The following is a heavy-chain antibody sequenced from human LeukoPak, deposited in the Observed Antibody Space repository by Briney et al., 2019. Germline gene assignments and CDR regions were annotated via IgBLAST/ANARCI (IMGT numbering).Heavy chain of an antibody. CDR1: GFTFSGSA. J-gene: IGHJ4*02. CDR3: TRHYYDPHDY. V-gene: IGHV3-73*01. CDR2: IRSKGNNYAT. Sequence: GGSLRLSCAASGFTFSGSAMHWVRQASGKGLEWVGRIRSKGNNYATAYAASVKGRFTIPRDGSKNTAYLQMNSLKTEDTAVYYCTRHYYDPHDYWGQGTLVTVSS. D-gene: IGHD3-22*01.